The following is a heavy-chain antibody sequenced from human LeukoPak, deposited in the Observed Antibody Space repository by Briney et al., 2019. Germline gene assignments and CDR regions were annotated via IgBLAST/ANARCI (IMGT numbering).Heavy chain of an antibody. D-gene: IGHD4-17*01. CDR1: GFTFSSYG. V-gene: IGHV3-33*01. CDR2: IWYDGSNK. J-gene: IGHJ4*02. Sequence: GRSLRPSCAASGFTFSSYGMHWVRQAPGKGLEWVAVIWYDGSNKYYADSVKGRFTISRDNSKNTLYLQMNSLRAEDTAVYYCAGDPDYGDERSFDYWGQGTLVTVSS. CDR3: AGDPDYGDERSFDY.